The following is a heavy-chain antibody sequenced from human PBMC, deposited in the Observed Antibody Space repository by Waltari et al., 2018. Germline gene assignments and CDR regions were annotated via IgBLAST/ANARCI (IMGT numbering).Heavy chain of an antibody. D-gene: IGHD6-13*01. Sequence: VQLVESGGGLVQPGGSLRLSCAASGFTFSSYEMNWVRQAPGKGLEWVAVIWYDGSNKYYADSVKGRFTNSRDNSKSTLYRQMNSLRAEETAVYYCARGFTSSSCSHYYYYYGMDVWVQGTTVTVSS. CDR2: IWYDGSNK. V-gene: IGHV3-33*08. J-gene: IGHJ6*02. CDR1: GFTFSSYE. CDR3: ARGFTSSSCSHYYYYYGMDV.